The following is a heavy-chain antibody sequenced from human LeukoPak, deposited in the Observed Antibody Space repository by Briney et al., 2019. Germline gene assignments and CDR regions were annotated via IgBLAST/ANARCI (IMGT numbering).Heavy chain of an antibody. Sequence: KHGESLKISCKGSGYSFTSYWIGWVRQMPGKGLEWMGIIYPGDSDTRYSPSFQGQVTVSADKSISTAYLQWSSLKGSDTAMYYCAREESIAAAAYWGQGTLVTVSS. V-gene: IGHV5-51*01. CDR1: GYSFTSYW. CDR2: IYPGDSDT. CDR3: AREESIAAAAY. D-gene: IGHD6-13*01. J-gene: IGHJ4*02.